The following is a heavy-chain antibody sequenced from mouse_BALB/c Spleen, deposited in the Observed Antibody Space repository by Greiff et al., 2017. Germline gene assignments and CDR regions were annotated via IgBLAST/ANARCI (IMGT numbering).Heavy chain of an antibody. V-gene: IGHV5-17*02. CDR3: ARSRGYYYYYAMDY. CDR1: GFTFSSFG. J-gene: IGHJ4*01. D-gene: IGHD2-3*01. Sequence: EVQLVESGGGLVQPGGSRKLSCAASGFTFSSFGMHWVRQAPEKGLEWVAYISSGSSTIYYADTVKGRFTISRDNPKNTLFLQMTSLRSEDTAMYYCARSRGYYYYYAMDYWGQGTSVTVSS. CDR2: ISSGSSTI.